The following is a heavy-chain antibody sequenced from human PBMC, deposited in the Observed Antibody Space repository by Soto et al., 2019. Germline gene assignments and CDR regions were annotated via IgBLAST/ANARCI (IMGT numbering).Heavy chain of an antibody. V-gene: IGHV1-69*13. CDR3: ARGDIVVVPAAIVRYYYYGMDV. D-gene: IGHD2-2*02. CDR1: GGTFSSYA. J-gene: IGHJ6*02. Sequence: SVKVSCNASGGTFSSYAISWVRQAPGQGLEWMGGIIPIFGTANYAQKFQGRVTITADESTSTAYMELSSLRSEDTAVYYCARGDIVVVPAAIVRYYYYGMDVWGQGTTVTVSS. CDR2: IIPIFGTA.